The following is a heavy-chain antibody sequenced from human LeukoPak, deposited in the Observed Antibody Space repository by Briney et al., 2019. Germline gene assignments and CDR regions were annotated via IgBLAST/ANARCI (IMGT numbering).Heavy chain of an antibody. CDR1: GFTFDDYA. CDR2: ISWNSGST. Sequence: PGRSLRLSCAASGFTFDDYAMHWVRQAPGKDLEWVSGISWNSGSTYYADSVKGRFTISRDNSKNTLYLQMNSLRAEDTAVYYCAKDAPSIAARLDAFDIWGQGTMVTVSS. J-gene: IGHJ3*02. V-gene: IGHV3-9*01. D-gene: IGHD6-6*01. CDR3: AKDAPSIAARLDAFDI.